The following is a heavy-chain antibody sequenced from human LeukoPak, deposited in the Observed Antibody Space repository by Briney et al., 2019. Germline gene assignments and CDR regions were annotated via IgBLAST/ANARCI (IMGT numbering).Heavy chain of an antibody. V-gene: IGHV4-61*02. J-gene: IGHJ4*02. Sequence: PSQTLSLTCTVSGDSISSGSYYWSWIRQPAGKGLEWIGRTYINGGTNYNPSLKSRVTISVDTSSNQFSLKLSSVTAADTAVYYCARDGNDYGDYWGQGTLVTVSS. CDR3: ARDGNDYGDY. CDR1: GDSISSGSYY. CDR2: TYINGGT. D-gene: IGHD1-1*01.